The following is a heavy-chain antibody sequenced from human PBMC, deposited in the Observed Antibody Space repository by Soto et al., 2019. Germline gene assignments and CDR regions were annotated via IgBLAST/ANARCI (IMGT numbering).Heavy chain of an antibody. CDR3: ARTGDTGLNWFDP. CDR2: IYHSGST. Sequence: PSETLSLTCTVSGGSVSSYYWSWIRQPPGKGLEWIGYIYHSGSTYYNPSLKSRVTISVDRSKNQFSLKLSSVTAADTAVYYCARTGDTGLNWFDPWGQGTLLTVSS. V-gene: IGHV4-59*02. D-gene: IGHD4-17*01. J-gene: IGHJ5*02. CDR1: GGSVSSYY.